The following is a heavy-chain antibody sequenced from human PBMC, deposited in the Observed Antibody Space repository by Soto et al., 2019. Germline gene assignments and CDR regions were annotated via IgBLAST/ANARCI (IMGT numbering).Heavy chain of an antibody. Sequence: PGGSLRLSCAASGFTFSSYGMHWVRQAQGKGLEWVALISYDGSDKYYADSVKGRFTISRDNSKNMLYLQMNSLRAEDTAVYYCAKDHLSMVRGVTPYYFAYWGQGTLVTVSS. V-gene: IGHV3-30*18. J-gene: IGHJ4*02. CDR3: AKDHLSMVRGVTPYYFAY. CDR2: ISYDGSDK. D-gene: IGHD3-10*01. CDR1: GFTFSSYG.